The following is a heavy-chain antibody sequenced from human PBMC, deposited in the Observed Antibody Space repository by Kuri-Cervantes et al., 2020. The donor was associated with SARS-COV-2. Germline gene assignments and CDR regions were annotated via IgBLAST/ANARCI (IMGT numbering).Heavy chain of an antibody. Sequence: ASVKVSCKASGYIFTVYYVHWVRQAPGQGLEWMGTINPSGGSTTYGQKFQGRVTMTRDTSTSTVFMQLSSLRSEDTAVYYCARDCKDSSSSSTFDYWGQGTLVTVSS. D-gene: IGHD6-6*01. CDR3: ARDCKDSSSSSTFDY. CDR1: GYIFTVYY. V-gene: IGHV1-46*01. CDR2: INPSGGST. J-gene: IGHJ4*02.